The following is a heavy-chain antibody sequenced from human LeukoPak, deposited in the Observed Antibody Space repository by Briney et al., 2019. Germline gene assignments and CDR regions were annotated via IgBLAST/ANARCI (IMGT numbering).Heavy chain of an antibody. D-gene: IGHD2-8*01. CDR3: AKDDQWSFGY. J-gene: IGHJ4*02. CDR2: IRYDGNKK. CDR1: GFTFSSYG. Sequence: GGSLRLSCATSGFTFSSYGMHWVRQAPGKGLEWMTFIRYDGNKKYYADSVKGRFTISRDNSKNTLYLQMNSLRAEDTAVYYCAKDDQWSFGYWGQGTLVTVSS. V-gene: IGHV3-30*02.